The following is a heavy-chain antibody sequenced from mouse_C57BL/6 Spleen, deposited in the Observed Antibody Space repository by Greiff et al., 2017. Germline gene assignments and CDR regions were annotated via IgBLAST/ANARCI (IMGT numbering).Heavy chain of an antibody. CDR3: ARDGNSAFFYAMDY. CDR2: INPGGGGI. J-gene: IGHJ4*01. Sequence: VQLQQSGAELVRPGTSVKVSCKASGYAFTNYLIEWVKQRPGQGLEGMGVINPGGGGINYNEKLKGRVTLTADKAHSTAYMQLSSLTSEDSAVYFCARDGNSAFFYAMDYWGQGTSVTVSS. D-gene: IGHD2-1*01. CDR1: GYAFTNYL. V-gene: IGHV1-54*01.